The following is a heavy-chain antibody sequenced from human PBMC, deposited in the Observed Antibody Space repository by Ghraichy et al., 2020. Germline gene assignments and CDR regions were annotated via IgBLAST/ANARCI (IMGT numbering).Heavy chain of an antibody. CDR1: GGSFSGYY. V-gene: IGHV4-34*01. CDR3: ARRSVRGRFGYFDY. D-gene: IGHD3-10*01. Sequence: ESLNISCAVYGGSFSGYYWSWIRQPPGKGLEWIGEINHSGSTNYNPSLKSRVTISVDTSKNQFSLKLSSVTAADTAVYYCARRSVRGRFGYFDYWGQGTLVTVSS. J-gene: IGHJ4*02. CDR2: INHSGST.